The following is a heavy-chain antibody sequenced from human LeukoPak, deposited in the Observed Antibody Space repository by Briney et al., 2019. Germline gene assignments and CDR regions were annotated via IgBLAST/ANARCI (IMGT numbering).Heavy chain of an antibody. CDR3: ARGGEYSNYVGPDDY. J-gene: IGHJ4*02. V-gene: IGHV3-7*01. CDR2: IKQDGSEK. D-gene: IGHD4-11*01. CDR1: GFTFSSYW. Sequence: GGSLRLSCAASGFTFSSYWMSWVRQAPGKGLEWVANIKQDGSEKYYVDSVKGRFTISRGNAKNSLYLQMNSLRAEDTAVYYCARGGEYSNYVGPDDYWGQGTLVTVSS.